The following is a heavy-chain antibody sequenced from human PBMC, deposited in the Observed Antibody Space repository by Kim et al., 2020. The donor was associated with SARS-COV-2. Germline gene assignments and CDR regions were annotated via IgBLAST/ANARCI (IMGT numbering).Heavy chain of an antibody. J-gene: IGHJ2*01. Sequence: SVKGRFTISRDNAKNSLYLQMNSLRAEDTAVYYCARFPGGVITEDWYFDLWGRGTLVTVSS. CDR3: ARFPGGVITEDWYFDL. D-gene: IGHD3-3*01. V-gene: IGHV3-11*01.